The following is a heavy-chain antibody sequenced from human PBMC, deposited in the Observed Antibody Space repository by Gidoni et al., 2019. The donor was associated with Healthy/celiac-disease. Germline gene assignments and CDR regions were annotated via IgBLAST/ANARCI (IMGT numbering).Heavy chain of an antibody. CDR1: GFTFRNAW. CDR2: IKIKTEGGTT. J-gene: IGHJ5*02. D-gene: IGHD3-3*01. Sequence: EVQLVESVGGLVQSGGALRLSCASSGFTFRNAWMSWVRQAPVKGLEWVCRIKIKTEGGTTDYAAPWKVRFTISRDDSKNTLYLQMNSLKTEDTAVYYCSLGVPFRFDPWGQGTLVTVSS. CDR3: SLGVPFRFDP. V-gene: IGHV3-15*01.